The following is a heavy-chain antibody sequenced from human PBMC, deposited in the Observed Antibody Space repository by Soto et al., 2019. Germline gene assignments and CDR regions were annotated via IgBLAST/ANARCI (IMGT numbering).Heavy chain of an antibody. J-gene: IGHJ6*02. CDR3: AGEGYCSGGSCYRGYYYYYGMDV. CDR1: GGTFSSYA. D-gene: IGHD2-15*01. Sequence: GASVKVSCKASGGTFSSYAISCVRQAPGQGLEWMGGIIPIFGTANYAQKFQGRVTITADESTSTAYMELSSLRSEDTAVYYCAGEGYCSGGSCYRGYYYYYGMDVWGQGTTVTVSS. V-gene: IGHV1-69*13. CDR2: IIPIFGTA.